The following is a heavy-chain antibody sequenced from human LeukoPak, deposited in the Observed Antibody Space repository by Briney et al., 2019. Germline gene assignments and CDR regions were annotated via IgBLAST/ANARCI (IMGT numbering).Heavy chain of an antibody. CDR1: GGTFSSYA. V-gene: IGHV1-69*13. Sequence: SVKVSCKASGGTFSSYAISWVRQAPGQGLEWMGGIIPIFGTANYAQKFQGRVTITADESTSTAYMELSNLRSEDTAVYYCARDRYPHVEMATMRMDYWGQGTLVTVPS. CDR3: ARDRYPHVEMATMRMDY. CDR2: IIPIFGTA. J-gene: IGHJ4*02. D-gene: IGHD5-24*01.